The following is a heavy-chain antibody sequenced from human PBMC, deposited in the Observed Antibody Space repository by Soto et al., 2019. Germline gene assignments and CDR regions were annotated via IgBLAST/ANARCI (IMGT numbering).Heavy chain of an antibody. CDR2: ISAYNGNT. Sequence: GASVKVSCKASGYTFTSYGISWVRQAPGQGLEWMGWISAYNGNTNYAQKLQGRVTMTTDTSTSTAYMELRSLRSDVTAVYYCARDVYKATVTTRAGSVFFDYWG. CDR3: ARDVYKATVTTRAGSVFFDY. V-gene: IGHV1-18*01. CDR1: GYTFTSYG. J-gene: IGHJ4*01. D-gene: IGHD4-17*01.